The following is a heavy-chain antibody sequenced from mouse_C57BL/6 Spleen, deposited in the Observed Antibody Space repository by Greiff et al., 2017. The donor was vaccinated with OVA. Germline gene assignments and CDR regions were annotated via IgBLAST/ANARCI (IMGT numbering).Heavy chain of an antibody. CDR3: TRGVPNWYAMDY. V-gene: IGHV1-15*01. CDR2: IDPETGGT. Sequence: VQLQQSGAELVRPGASVTLSCKASGYTFTDYEMHWVKQTPVHGLEWIGAIDPETGGTAYNQKFKGKAILTADKSSSTAYMELRSLTSEDSAVYYCTRGVPNWYAMDYWGQGTSVTVSS. J-gene: IGHJ4*01. CDR1: GYTFTDYE.